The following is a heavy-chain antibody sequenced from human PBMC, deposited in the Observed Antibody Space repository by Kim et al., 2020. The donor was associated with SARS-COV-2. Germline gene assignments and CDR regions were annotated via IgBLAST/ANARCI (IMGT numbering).Heavy chain of an antibody. D-gene: IGHD1-26*01. CDR2: ISYDGSNK. Sequence: GGSLRLSCAASGFTFSSYGMHWVRQAPGKGLEWVAVISYDGSNKYYADSVKGRFTISRDNSKNTLYLQINSLRAEDTAVYYCAKDLMRTGSGSYYYYYGMDVWGQGTTVTVSS. V-gene: IGHV3-30*18. CDR3: AKDLMRTGSGSYYYYYGMDV. J-gene: IGHJ6*02. CDR1: GFTFSSYG.